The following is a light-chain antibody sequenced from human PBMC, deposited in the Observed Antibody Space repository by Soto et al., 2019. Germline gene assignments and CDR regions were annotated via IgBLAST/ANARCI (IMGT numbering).Light chain of an antibody. CDR1: SSNIGSNS. J-gene: IGLJ3*02. CDR2: SEN. CDR3: ATWDDSLNGPV. V-gene: IGLV1-44*01. Sequence: QSVLTQPPSASGTPGQRVTISCSGSSSNIGSNSVIWYQQLPGTAPKLLIYSENQRPSGVPDRFSVSKSGTSASLVVSGLQSEDEAEYSCATWDDSLNGPVLGGGTKLTVL.